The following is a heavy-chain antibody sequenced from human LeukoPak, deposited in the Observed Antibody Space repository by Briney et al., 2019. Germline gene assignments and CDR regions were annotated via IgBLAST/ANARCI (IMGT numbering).Heavy chain of an antibody. D-gene: IGHD6-19*01. Sequence: GGSLRLSCAASGFIFDNFWMSWVRQAPGKGLEWVANIKQDGSEIYYVDSVKGRFTISRDNAKKLLYLQMNGLRAEDTALYYCARDMSFSTSDWYGELDNWGQGTLVTVSS. CDR2: IKQDGSEI. CDR1: GFIFDNFW. V-gene: IGHV3-7*05. J-gene: IGHJ4*02. CDR3: ARDMSFSTSDWYGELDN.